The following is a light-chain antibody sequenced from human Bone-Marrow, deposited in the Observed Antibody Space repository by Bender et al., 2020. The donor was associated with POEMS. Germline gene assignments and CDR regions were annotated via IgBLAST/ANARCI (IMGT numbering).Light chain of an antibody. Sequence: QSALTQPASVSGSPGQSITISCTGTSSDVGSYTLVSWYQQSPGKAPRLILYDVSERPAGISNRFSASKSGNTASLTISGLQAEDEADYYCSSYTSSRTVVFGGGTKVTVL. V-gene: IGLV2-14*02. J-gene: IGLJ3*02. CDR1: SSDVGSYTL. CDR3: SSYTSSRTVV. CDR2: DVS.